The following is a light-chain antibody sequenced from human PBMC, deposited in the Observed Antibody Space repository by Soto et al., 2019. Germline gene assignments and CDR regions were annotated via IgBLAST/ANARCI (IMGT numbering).Light chain of an antibody. CDR1: QSISSN. J-gene: IGKJ1*01. Sequence: DIQMTQSPSSLSASVGDRVTVTCRTSQSISSNLNWYQQKPGKAPKLLIYGASSLQSGVPSRFSGSGSGTDFTLTISSLQPEDFATYYCQQSSTTTWTFGQGTKVDIK. CDR2: GAS. CDR3: QQSSTTTWT. V-gene: IGKV1-39*01.